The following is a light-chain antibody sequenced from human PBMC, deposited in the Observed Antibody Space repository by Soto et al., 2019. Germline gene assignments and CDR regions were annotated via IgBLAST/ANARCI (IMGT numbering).Light chain of an antibody. V-gene: IGKV3-20*01. J-gene: IGKJ2*01. Sequence: EVVLTQSPGTLSLSPGERATLSCRASQSVSRSYLAWYQQKPGQAPRLLIYVASSRATGIPDRFSGSGSGTDFTLTISRLEPEDFAMYYRQQYGSSPYTFGQGTKLEIK. CDR3: QQYGSSPYT. CDR1: QSVSRSY. CDR2: VAS.